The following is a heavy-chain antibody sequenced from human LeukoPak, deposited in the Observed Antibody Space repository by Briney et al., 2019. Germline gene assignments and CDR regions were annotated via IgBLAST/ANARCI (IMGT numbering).Heavy chain of an antibody. CDR1: GGSISSYY. J-gene: IGHJ4*02. V-gene: IGHV4-4*07. CDR2: IYTSGST. CDR3: ARDRLLGQTSGFLD. Sequence: PSETLSLTCTVSGGSISSYYWSWIRQPAGKGLEWIGRIYTSGSTNYNSSLKSRVTMSVDTSKNQFSLKLSSVTAADTAVYYCARDRLLGQTSGFLDWGQGTLVTVSS. D-gene: IGHD3-22*01.